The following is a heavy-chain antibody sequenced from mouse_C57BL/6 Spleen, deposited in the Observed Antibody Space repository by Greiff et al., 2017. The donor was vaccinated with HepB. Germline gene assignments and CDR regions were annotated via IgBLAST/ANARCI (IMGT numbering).Heavy chain of an antibody. V-gene: IGHV6-3*01. CDR1: GFTFSNYW. Sequence: EVKLEESGGGLVQPGGSMKLSCVASGFTFSNYWMNWVRQSPEKGLEWVAQIRLKSDNYATHYAESVKGRFTISRDDSKSSVYLQMNNLRAEDTGIYYCTGGYGSSYPLFAYWGQGTLVTVSA. CDR2: IRLKSDNYAT. D-gene: IGHD1-1*01. J-gene: IGHJ3*01. CDR3: TGGYGSSYPLFAY.